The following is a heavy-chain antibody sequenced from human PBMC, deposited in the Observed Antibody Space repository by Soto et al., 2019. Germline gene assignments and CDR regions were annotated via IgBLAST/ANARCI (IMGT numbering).Heavy chain of an antibody. J-gene: IGHJ4*02. CDR3: ARRRRDGYNHLDY. D-gene: IGHD5-12*01. CDR1: GGSISSSNW. Sequence: KPSETLSLTCAVSGGSISSSNWWSWVRQPPGKGLEWIGEIYHSGSTNYNPSLKSRVTISVDKSKNQFSLKLSSVTAADTAVYYCARRRRDGYNHLDYWGQGTLVTVSS. V-gene: IGHV4-4*02. CDR2: IYHSGST.